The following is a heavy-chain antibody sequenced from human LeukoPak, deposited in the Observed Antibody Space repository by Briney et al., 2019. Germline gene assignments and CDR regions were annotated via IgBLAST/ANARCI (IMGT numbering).Heavy chain of an antibody. V-gene: IGHV1-69*06. D-gene: IGHD3-22*01. CDR1: GGTFSSYA. J-gene: IGHJ3*02. CDR2: IIPIFGTA. CDR3: ARGYYYDSSGYPSRRAFDI. Sequence: SVKVSCKASGGTFSSYAISWVRQAPGQGLEWMGGIIPIFGTANYAQKFQGRVTITADKSTSTAYMELSSLRSEDTAVYYCARGYYYDSSGYPSRRAFDIWGQGTMVTVSS.